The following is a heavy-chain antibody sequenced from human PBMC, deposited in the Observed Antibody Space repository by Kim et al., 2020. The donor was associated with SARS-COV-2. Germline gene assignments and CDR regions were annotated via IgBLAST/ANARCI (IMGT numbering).Heavy chain of an antibody. V-gene: IGHV1-3*01. CDR3: ARRGKKTTMLVGNWFDP. CDR1: GYTFSTYP. Sequence: ASVKVSCKTSGYTFSTYPMFWVRQAPGQRLEWMGWINPDNGDTKYSQKFQGRVTFTRDTSASTAYMELTSLRSEDTAVYYCARRGKKTTMLVGNWFDPWGQGTLVSVSS. CDR2: INPDNGDT. D-gene: IGHD3-22*01. J-gene: IGHJ5*02.